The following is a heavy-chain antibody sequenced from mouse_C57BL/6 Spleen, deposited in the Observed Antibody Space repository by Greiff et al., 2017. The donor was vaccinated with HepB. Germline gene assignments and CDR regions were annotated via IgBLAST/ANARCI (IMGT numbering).Heavy chain of an antibody. V-gene: IGHV1-76*01. CDR1: GYTFTDYY. CDR2: IYPGSGNT. D-gene: IGHD1-1*01. J-gene: IGHJ2*01. CDR3: ARLPDYGSSLFDY. Sequence: VQLQQSGAELVRPGASVKLSCKASGYTFTDYYINWVKQRPGQGLEWIARIYPGSGNTYYNEKFKGKATLTAEKSSSTAYMQLSILTSEDYAVYFCARLPDYGSSLFDYWGQGTTLTVSS.